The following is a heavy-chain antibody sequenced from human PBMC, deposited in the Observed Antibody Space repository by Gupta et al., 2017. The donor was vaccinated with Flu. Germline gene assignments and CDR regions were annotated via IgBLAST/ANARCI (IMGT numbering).Heavy chain of an antibody. Sequence: QVQLVQSGAEVKKPGASVKFSCETSGFTFTWSAVHWVRKAPGQRVGWMGWIHGGDGRTENAQNFHDRVTITKDTSASTAYMELSSLRSEDTAVYYWARNRGTGDLDHWGQGTLVIVSS. CDR3: ARNRGTGDLDH. CDR1: GFTFTWSA. CDR2: IHGGDGRT. J-gene: IGHJ4*02. V-gene: IGHV1-3*01. D-gene: IGHD7-27*01.